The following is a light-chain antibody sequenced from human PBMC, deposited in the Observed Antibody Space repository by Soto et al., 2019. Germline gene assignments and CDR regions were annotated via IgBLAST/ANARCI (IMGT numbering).Light chain of an antibody. V-gene: IGLV1-40*01. CDR1: RTNIGAGYD. J-gene: IGLJ3*02. CDR2: GNS. CDR3: QSYDRSLSGWV. Sequence: QSVLTQPPSVSGAPGQRVTISCTGDRTNIGAGYDVHWYQRLPGKNPKLLIYGNSDRPSGVPDRFSGSKSATSASLAITGLQPEDEGYYDCQSYDRSLSGWVFGGGTQLTVL.